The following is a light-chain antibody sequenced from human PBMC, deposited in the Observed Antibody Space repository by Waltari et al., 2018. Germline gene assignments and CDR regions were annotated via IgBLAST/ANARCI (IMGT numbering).Light chain of an antibody. CDR3: QQYNNWPPLT. CDR1: QSVSSN. V-gene: IGKV3-15*01. CDR2: GAS. Sequence: EIVITQSPATLSVSPGERATLPCRASQSVSSNLAWYQLKPGQAPRLLIYGASTRATGIPARFSGSGSVTEFTLTISSLQSEDVAVYYCQQYNNWPPLTFGGGTKVEIK. J-gene: IGKJ4*01.